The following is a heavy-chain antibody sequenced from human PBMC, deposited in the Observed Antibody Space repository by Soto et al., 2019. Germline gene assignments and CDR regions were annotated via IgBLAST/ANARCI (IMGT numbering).Heavy chain of an antibody. CDR1: GGSISSYY. CDR2: IYYSGST. D-gene: IGHD1-1*01. Sequence: QVQLQESGPGLVKPSETLSLTCPVSGGSISSYYWSWIRQPPGKGLEWIGYIYYSGSTNYNPSLKSRVTISVDTSKNQFSLKLSSVTAADTAVYYCARLRERAFDYWGQGTLVTVSS. CDR3: ARLRERAFDY. V-gene: IGHV4-59*08. J-gene: IGHJ4*02.